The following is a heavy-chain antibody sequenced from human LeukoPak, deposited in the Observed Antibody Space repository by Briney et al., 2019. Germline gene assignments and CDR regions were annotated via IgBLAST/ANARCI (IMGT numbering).Heavy chain of an antibody. CDR1: GYTFTGYY. J-gene: IGHJ6*02. CDR3: ARDRWEPDYYYGMDV. V-gene: IGHV1-2*04. D-gene: IGHD1-26*01. CDR2: INPNSGGT. Sequence: ASVKVSCKASGYTFTGYYMHWVRQAPGQGLEWMGWINPNSGGTNYAQKFQGWVTMTRDTSISTAYMELSRLRSDDTAVYYCARDRWEPDYYYGMDVWGQGTTVTVSS.